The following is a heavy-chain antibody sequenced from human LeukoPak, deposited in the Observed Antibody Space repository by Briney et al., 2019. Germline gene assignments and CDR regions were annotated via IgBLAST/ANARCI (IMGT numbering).Heavy chain of an antibody. D-gene: IGHD6-19*01. CDR3: ARSIAVAGTDDY. Sequence: GGSLRLSCAASGFIFSSYEMNWVRQAPGKGLEWVSYISSSGSTIYYADSVKGRFTISRDNAKNSLYLQMNSLRAEDTAVYYCARSIAVAGTDDYWGQGTLVTVSS. V-gene: IGHV3-48*03. J-gene: IGHJ4*02. CDR2: ISSSGSTI. CDR1: GFIFSSYE.